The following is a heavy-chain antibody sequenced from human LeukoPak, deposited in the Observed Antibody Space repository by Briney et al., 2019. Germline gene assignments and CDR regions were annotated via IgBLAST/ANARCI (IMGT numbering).Heavy chain of an antibody. Sequence: KPGRSLRLSCAASGFTVTTHYMSWVRQAPGKGLEWVSTLDLGGNTYYTDSVKGRFTVSRDRSKNTLDLHMQSLRDEDTAVYYCAAYIVGVPHWGQGALVTVSS. CDR2: LDLGGNT. V-gene: IGHV3-53*01. J-gene: IGHJ4*02. CDR1: GFTVTTHY. D-gene: IGHD3-22*01. CDR3: AAYIVGVPH.